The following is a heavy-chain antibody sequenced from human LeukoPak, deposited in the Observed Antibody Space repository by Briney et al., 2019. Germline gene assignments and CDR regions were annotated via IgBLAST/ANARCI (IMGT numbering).Heavy chain of an antibody. CDR3: ARSVAGMGYYGMDV. D-gene: IGHD6-19*01. CDR2: IYYSGST. J-gene: IGHJ6*02. Sequence: SETLSLTCTVSGDSISSYYWSWIRQPPGKGLEWIGFIYYSGSTNYNPSLKSRVTISVDTSKSHFSLKLSSVTAADTAVYYCARSVAGMGYYGMDVWGQGTTVTVSS. V-gene: IGHV4-59*08. CDR1: GDSISSYY.